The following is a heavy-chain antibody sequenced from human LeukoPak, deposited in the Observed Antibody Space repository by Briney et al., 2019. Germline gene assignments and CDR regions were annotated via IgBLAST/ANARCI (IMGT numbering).Heavy chain of an antibody. CDR3: ARGRWELRFDY. Sequence: SETLSLTCAVYGGSFSGYYWSWIPQPPGKGLEWIGEINHSGSTNYNPSLKSRVTISVDTSKNQFSLKLSSVTAADTAVYYCARGRWELRFDYWGQGTLVTVSS. V-gene: IGHV4-34*01. J-gene: IGHJ4*02. CDR2: INHSGST. CDR1: GGSFSGYY. D-gene: IGHD1-26*01.